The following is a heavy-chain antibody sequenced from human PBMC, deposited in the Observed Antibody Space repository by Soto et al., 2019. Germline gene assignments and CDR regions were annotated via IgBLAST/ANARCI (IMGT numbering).Heavy chain of an antibody. D-gene: IGHD3-9*01. J-gene: IGHJ6*02. CDR2: INHSGST. CDR3: AREDLRYFDWLQDSTNYGMDV. Sequence: SETLSLTCAVYGGSFSGYYWSWIRQPPGKGLEWIGEINHSGSTNYNPSLKSRVTISVDTSKNQFSLKLSSVTPADTAVYYCAREDLRYFDWLQDSTNYGMDVWGLGTTVTFS. V-gene: IGHV4-34*01. CDR1: GGSFSGYY.